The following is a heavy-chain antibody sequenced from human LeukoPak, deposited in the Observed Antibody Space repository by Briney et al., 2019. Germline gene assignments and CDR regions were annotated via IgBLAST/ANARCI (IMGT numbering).Heavy chain of an antibody. D-gene: IGHD6-13*01. CDR1: GGSISSGGYY. Sequence: PSETLSLTCTVSGGSISSGGYYWSWTRQHPGKGLEWIGYIYYTGSTYYNPSLKSRVTISVDTSKNQFSLKLSSVTAADTAVYYCARGYTSSWGAYWGQGTLVTVSS. CDR2: IYYTGST. CDR3: ARGYTSSWGAY. V-gene: IGHV4-31*03. J-gene: IGHJ4*02.